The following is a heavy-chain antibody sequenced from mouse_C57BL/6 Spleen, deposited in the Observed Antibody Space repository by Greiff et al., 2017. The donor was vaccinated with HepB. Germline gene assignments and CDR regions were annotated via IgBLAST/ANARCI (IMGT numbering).Heavy chain of an antibody. D-gene: IGHD1-1*01. V-gene: IGHV1-61*01. CDR2: IYPSDSET. CDR3: AREGYYYGSPAWFAY. Sequence: VKLQQPGAELVRPGSSVKLSCKASGYTFTSYWMDWVKQRPGQGLEWIGNIYPSDSETHYNQKFKDKATLTVDKSSSTAYMQLSSLTSEDSAVYYCAREGYYYGSPAWFAYWGQGTLVTVSA. J-gene: IGHJ3*01. CDR1: GYTFTSYW.